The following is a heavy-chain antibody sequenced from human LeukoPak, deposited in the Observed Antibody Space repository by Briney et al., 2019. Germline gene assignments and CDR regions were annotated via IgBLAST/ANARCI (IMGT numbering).Heavy chain of an antibody. CDR3: ARGGPFPSGSSSREYYLDY. Sequence: GASVKVSCKASGYAFINYGISWVRQAPGQGLEWMAWRSIYNGNTDYKLQGRVTMTTDTSTSTAYMEVRSLRSDDTAVYYCARGGPFPSGSSSREYYLDYWGQGTLVTVSS. J-gene: IGHJ4*02. CDR2: RSIYNGNT. CDR1: GYAFINYG. D-gene: IGHD6-6*01. V-gene: IGHV1-18*01.